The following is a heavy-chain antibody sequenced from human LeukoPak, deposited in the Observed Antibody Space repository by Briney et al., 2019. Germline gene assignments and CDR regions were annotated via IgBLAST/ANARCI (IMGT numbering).Heavy chain of an antibody. CDR2: IYTDGST. Sequence: SETLSLTCTVSGGSTISNYWSWIRQPAGKGLEWIGRIYTDGSTLYNPSLKSRVSMSVDTSKNHFSLKLSSVTAADTAVYFCARGVVGATNFFDYWGQGTLVTVSS. CDR1: GGSTISNY. CDR3: ARGVVGATNFFDY. D-gene: IGHD1-26*01. V-gene: IGHV4-4*07. J-gene: IGHJ4*02.